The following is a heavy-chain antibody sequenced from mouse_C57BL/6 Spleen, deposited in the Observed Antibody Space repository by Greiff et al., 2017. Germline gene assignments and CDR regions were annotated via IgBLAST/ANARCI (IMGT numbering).Heavy chain of an antibody. J-gene: IGHJ2*01. D-gene: IGHD1-1*01. CDR1: GYSFTDYN. CDR3: AIGSSPLYFDY. Sequence: EVKLMESGPELVKPGASVKISCKASGYSFTDYNMNWVKQSNGKSLEWIGVINPNYGTTSYNQKFKGKATLTVDQSSSTAYMQLNSLTSEDSAVYYCAIGSSPLYFDYWGQGTTLTVSS. V-gene: IGHV1-39*01. CDR2: INPNYGTT.